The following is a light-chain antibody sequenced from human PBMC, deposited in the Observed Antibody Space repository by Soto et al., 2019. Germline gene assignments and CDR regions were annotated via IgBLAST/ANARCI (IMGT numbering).Light chain of an antibody. CDR3: QQYDVWPALT. J-gene: IGKJ4*01. CDR2: GAS. Sequence: EKALTQSPVTLSLSPEERATLSCSASQSVSSNLAWYHQRPGQAPRLLIYGASTRASGVPDRFSGSGSGTEFILTISSLQSEDSAVYYCQQYDVWPALTFGGGKKVDIK. V-gene: IGKV3-15*01. CDR1: QSVSSN.